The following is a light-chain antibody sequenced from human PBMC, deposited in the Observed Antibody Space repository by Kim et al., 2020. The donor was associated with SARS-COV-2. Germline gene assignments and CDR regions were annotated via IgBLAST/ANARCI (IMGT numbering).Light chain of an antibody. CDR1: SLRTYY. V-gene: IGLV3-19*01. CDR3: NSRDSNDNVV. J-gene: IGLJ2*01. Sequence: SSELTQDPAVSVALGQTVRITCQGDSLRTYYATWYQHKPGQAPILVIYGKNNRPSGIPDRFSGSSSGNTASLPITGTQAGDEADYYCNSRDSNDNVVFGG. CDR2: GKN.